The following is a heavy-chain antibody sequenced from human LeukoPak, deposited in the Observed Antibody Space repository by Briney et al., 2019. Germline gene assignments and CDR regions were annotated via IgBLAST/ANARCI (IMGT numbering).Heavy chain of an antibody. CDR2: IYYSGST. J-gene: IGHJ4*02. CDR3: ARSGIGADATDY. D-gene: IGHD6-13*01. CDR1: GGSISSSGNY. Sequence: PSETLSLTCTVSGGSISSSGNYWGWIRQPPGKGLEWIGSIYYSGSTYYSPSLESRVTISVDTSKNQFSLKLSSVTAADTAIYYCARSGIGADATDYWGQGTLVTVSS. V-gene: IGHV4-39*07.